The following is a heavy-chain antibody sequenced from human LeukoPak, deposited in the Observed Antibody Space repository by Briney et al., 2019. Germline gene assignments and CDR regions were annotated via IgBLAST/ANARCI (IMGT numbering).Heavy chain of an antibody. CDR3: ARALLVGATSAFDI. V-gene: IGHV1-46*01. D-gene: IGHD1-26*01. CDR2: INPSGGST. CDR1: GYTFTGYY. J-gene: IGHJ3*02. Sequence: ASVKVSCKASGYTFTGYYMHWVRQAPGQGLERMGIINPSGGSTSYAQKFQGRVTMTRDMSTSTVYMELSSLRSEDTAVYYCARALLVGATSAFDIWGQGTMVTVSS.